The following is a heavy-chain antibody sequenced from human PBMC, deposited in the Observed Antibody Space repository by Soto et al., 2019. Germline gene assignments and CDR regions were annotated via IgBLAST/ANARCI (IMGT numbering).Heavy chain of an antibody. Sequence: SETLSLTCTVSGGSTSGYYWSCIRQFPGQGLEWIGYIYYSGSTNYNPSLKSRVTISVDRSKNQFSLKLSSVTAGDTAVYFCARVQSGSYALYYFDYWGQGALVTVSS. D-gene: IGHD1-26*01. V-gene: IGHV4-59*01. J-gene: IGHJ4*02. CDR1: GGSTSGYY. CDR2: IYYSGST. CDR3: ARVQSGSYALYYFDY.